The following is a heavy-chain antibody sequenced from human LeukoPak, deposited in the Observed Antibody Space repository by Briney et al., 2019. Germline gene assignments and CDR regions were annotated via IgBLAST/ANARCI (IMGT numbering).Heavy chain of an antibody. CDR3: AKGVESSAQPPFDY. Sequence: GGSLRLSCAASGFTFDDYAMHWVRQAPGKGLEWVSCISWNSGSIGYADSVKGRFTISRDNAKNSLYLQMNSLRAEDTALYYCAKGVESSAQPPFDYWGQGTLVTVSS. CDR1: GFTFDDYA. J-gene: IGHJ4*02. D-gene: IGHD6-25*01. V-gene: IGHV3-9*01. CDR2: ISWNSGSI.